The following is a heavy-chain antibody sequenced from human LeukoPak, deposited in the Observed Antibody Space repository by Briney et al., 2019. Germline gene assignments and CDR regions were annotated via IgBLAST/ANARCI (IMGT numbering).Heavy chain of an antibody. D-gene: IGHD2-2*01. CDR1: GFTFSSYS. V-gene: IGHV3-21*01. CDR3: ARGPSYCSSTSCYLYWYFDL. Sequence: PGGSLRLSCAASGFTFSSYSMNWVRQAPGKGLEWVSSISSSSSYIYYADSVKGRFTISRDNAKNSLYLQMNSLRAEDTAVYYCARGPSYCSSTSCYLYWYFDLWGRGTLVTVSS. J-gene: IGHJ2*01. CDR2: ISSSSSYI.